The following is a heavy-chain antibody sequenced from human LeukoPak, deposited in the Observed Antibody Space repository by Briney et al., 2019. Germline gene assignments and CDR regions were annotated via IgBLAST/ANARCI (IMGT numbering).Heavy chain of an antibody. D-gene: IGHD3-22*01. CDR1: GFTFSSYA. CDR2: ISGSGAFT. CDR3: ARPFRPFDSSSSYYSFDL. Sequence: GGSLRLSCAASGFTFSSYAMNWVRQAPGEGLEWASAISGSGAFTQYADSVKGRFTISRDNSKNALFLQMDSLRVEDTAVYYCARPFRPFDSSSSYYSFDLWGRGTVVTVSS. V-gene: IGHV3-23*01. J-gene: IGHJ5*02.